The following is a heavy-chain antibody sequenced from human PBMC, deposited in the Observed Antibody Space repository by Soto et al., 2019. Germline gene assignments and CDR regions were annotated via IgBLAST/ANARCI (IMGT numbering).Heavy chain of an antibody. CDR1: GGSISSYY. Sequence: SQTLSLTCTVSGGSISSYYWSWIRQPPGKGLEWIGYIYYSGSTNYNPSLKSRVTISVDTSKNQFSLKLSSVTAANTALYYCASLYDSSGYGPDYWGQGTLVTVSS. CDR2: IYYSGST. CDR3: ASLYDSSGYGPDY. D-gene: IGHD3-22*01. V-gene: IGHV4-59*01. J-gene: IGHJ4*02.